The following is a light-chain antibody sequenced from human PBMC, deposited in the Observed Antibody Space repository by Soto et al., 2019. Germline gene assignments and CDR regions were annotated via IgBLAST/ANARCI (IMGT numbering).Light chain of an antibody. CDR2: WAY. Sequence: DIVMTQSPDSLAVSLGERATINCKSTQSLLYSSNSKNYLAWYQQKPGQPPKLLIYWAYTRQSGVPDRFSGSGSGTDFTLTISSLQAEDVAVYYCQQFYSTPRTFGQGTKVDIK. CDR3: QQFYSTPRT. CDR1: QSLLYSSNSKNY. V-gene: IGKV4-1*01. J-gene: IGKJ1*01.